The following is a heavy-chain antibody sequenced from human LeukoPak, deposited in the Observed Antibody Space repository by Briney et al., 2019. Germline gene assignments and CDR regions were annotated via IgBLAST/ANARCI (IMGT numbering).Heavy chain of an antibody. J-gene: IGHJ4*02. Sequence: GESLKISCKGSGYSFTSYWIGRVRQMPGKGLEWMGIIYPGDSDTRYSPSFQGQVTISADKSISTAYLQWSSLKASDTAMYYCARQAGSGSYYPVVDYWGQGTLVTVSS. D-gene: IGHD3-10*01. CDR2: IYPGDSDT. CDR1: GYSFTSYW. CDR3: ARQAGSGSYYPVVDY. V-gene: IGHV5-51*01.